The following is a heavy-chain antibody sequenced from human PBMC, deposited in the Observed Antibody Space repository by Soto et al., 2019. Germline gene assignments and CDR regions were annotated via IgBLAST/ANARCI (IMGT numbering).Heavy chain of an antibody. V-gene: IGHV3-74*01. CDR3: ARGIRNYYGADV. D-gene: IGHD2-21*01. J-gene: IGHJ6*02. CDR2: IKFDGITA. Sequence: EVQVVESGGGLVQPVGSLRLSCVASGFTFTAYWMHWVRQAPGQGLVWVSRIKFDGITASYADSVNGRFTISRDNAKNTVYLQMDSLRAEDTGMYYCARGIRNYYGADVWGQGTTVTVSS. CDR1: GFTFTAYW.